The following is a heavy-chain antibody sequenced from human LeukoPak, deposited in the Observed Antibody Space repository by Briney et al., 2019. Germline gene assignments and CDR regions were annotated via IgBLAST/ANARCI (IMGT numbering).Heavy chain of an antibody. CDR3: ARAEGYYDSSGNGAFDI. V-gene: IGHV3-33*01. D-gene: IGHD3-22*01. CDR2: ICPDVSNK. Sequence: GRSLRLSCAASGFTFSSYGMHWVRQAPGEGLEWEAVICPDVSNKYHADSVKGRFTIARDNCKTTLYLQINSVRNKDKAVYVCARAEGYYDSSGNGAFDIWGQGTMVTVSS. CDR1: GFTFSSYG. J-gene: IGHJ3*02.